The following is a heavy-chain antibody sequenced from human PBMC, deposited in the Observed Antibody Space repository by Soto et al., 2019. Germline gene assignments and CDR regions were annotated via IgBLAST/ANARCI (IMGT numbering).Heavy chain of an antibody. J-gene: IGHJ3*02. CDR1: GYTFTSYG. CDR2: ISAYNGNT. D-gene: IGHD2-21*02. Sequence: ASVKVSCKASGYTFTSYGISWVRQAPGQGLEWMGWISAYNGNTNYAQKLQGRVTMTTDTSTSTAYMELRSLRSDDTAVYYCGRDSAVVVTAIDAFDIWGQGTMVTVSS. V-gene: IGHV1-18*01. CDR3: GRDSAVVVTAIDAFDI.